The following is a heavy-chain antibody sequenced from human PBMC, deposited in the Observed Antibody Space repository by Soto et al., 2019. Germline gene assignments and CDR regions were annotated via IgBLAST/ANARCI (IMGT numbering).Heavy chain of an antibody. CDR3: ARELHYYGSGLLDS. CDR1: DYSISSGYY. D-gene: IGHD3-10*01. V-gene: IGHV4-38-2*02. J-gene: IGHJ4*02. Sequence: SETLSRTWIVSDYSISSGYYWCLFRQSPGRGLEWIGSMFHSGSSYSNPSLKSRVTISVDTSKNQFSLKLTSVTAADTAVYYCARELHYYGSGLLDSWGQGTLVTVS. CDR2: MFHSGSS.